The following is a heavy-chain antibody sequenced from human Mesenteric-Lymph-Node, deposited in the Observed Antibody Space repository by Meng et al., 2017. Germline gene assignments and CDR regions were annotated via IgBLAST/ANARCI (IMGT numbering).Heavy chain of an antibody. D-gene: IGHD6-19*01. CDR1: GFTFSSYE. Sequence: GESLKISCVTSGFTFSSYEMNWVRQAPGKGLEWVSYISSSGTTIYYADSVKGRFTVSRDNTENSLFLQMNSLRPEDTAVYYCAKDQEDIAVAGTEVWGQGTLVTVSS. CDR3: AKDQEDIAVAGTEV. J-gene: IGHJ4*02. CDR2: ISSSGTTI. V-gene: IGHV3-48*03.